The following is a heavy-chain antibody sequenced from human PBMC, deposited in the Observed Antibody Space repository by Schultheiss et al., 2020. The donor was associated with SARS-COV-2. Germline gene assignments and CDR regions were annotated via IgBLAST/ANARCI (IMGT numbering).Heavy chain of an antibody. CDR2: IHYSGST. Sequence: SETLSLTCTVSGGSISNYYWSWIRQPPGKGLEWIGYIHYSGSTYYNPSLKSRVTISVDTSKNQFSLKLSSVTAADTAVYYCAKGSSDYWGQGTLVTVSS. CDR3: AKGSSDY. V-gene: IGHV4-59*12. J-gene: IGHJ4*02. D-gene: IGHD6-6*01. CDR1: GGSISNYY.